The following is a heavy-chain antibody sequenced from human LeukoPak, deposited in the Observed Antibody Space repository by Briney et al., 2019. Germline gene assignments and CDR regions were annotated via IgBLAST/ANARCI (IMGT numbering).Heavy chain of an antibody. V-gene: IGHV4-4*02. D-gene: IGHD6-13*01. CDR1: GGSISSSNW. J-gene: IGHJ4*01. CDR3: AREGRTAAPGY. CDR2: IYRSGST. Sequence: PSETLSLTCTGSGGSISSSNWWSWVRQPPGKGLEWIGYIYRSGSTYYNPSRKSRVTISAHRSKHQFSQKLSSVPAADTAVSYCAREGRTAAPGYWGHGTLVTVSS.